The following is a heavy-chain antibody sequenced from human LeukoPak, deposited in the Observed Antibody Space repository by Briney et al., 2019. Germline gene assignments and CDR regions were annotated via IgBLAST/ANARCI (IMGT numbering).Heavy chain of an antibody. CDR2: ISGSGGST. J-gene: IGHJ4*02. D-gene: IGHD1-26*01. CDR1: GFTFSSYA. V-gene: IGHV3-43*02. Sequence: PGGSLRLSCAASGFTFSSYAMSWVRQAPGKGLEWVSGISGSGGSTYYADFVKGRFTISRDNSKNSLYLQMSSLRTEDTALYYCARDTLSGRYWATRTNFDYWGQGTLVTVSS. CDR3: ARDTLSGRYWATRTNFDY.